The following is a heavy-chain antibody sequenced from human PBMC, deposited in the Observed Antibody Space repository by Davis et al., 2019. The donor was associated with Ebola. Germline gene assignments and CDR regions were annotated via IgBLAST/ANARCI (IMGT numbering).Heavy chain of an antibody. V-gene: IGHV3-7*03. D-gene: IGHD6-19*01. CDR2: IKEDGSVK. J-gene: IGHJ4*02. Sequence: SLNTSCAASGFTFSNYLMAWGRQAPGKGLEWVALIKEDGSVKDYVDSVKGRFTITRDNAKKSVYLQMNSLRVEDTAVYYCVRDGWGSLFDYWGQGTLVTVSS. CDR1: GFTFSNYL. CDR3: VRDGWGSLFDY.